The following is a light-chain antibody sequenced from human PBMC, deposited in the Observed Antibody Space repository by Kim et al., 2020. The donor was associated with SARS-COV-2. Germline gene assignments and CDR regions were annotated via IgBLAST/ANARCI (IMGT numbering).Light chain of an antibody. CDR2: YAS. V-gene: IGKV6-21*01. J-gene: IGKJ1*01. CDR3: HQTYSLPQT. Sequence: EIVLDQSPDFQSVAPRQKFTITCRASESIGTQLHWYQLKPGQSPRVVVKYASQSVSGVPSKFSGRGSGTDFTLTINSVRPEDVATYYCHQTYSLPQTFGQGTKVDIK. CDR1: ESIGTQ.